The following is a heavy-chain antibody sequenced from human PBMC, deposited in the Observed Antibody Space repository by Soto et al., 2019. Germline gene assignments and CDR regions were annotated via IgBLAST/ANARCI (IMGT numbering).Heavy chain of an antibody. CDR2: IYHSGNT. J-gene: IGHJ4*02. Sequence: QVQLQESGPGLVKPSQTLSLTCTVSGGSVSSGGYYWSWIRQHPGKGLEWIGYIYHSGNTYLNPSLKTRVTISVDTSKNQFSLKLSPVTAADTAVYYCARVPRNGKNDDYSRYLDYWGQGTLVSVSS. CDR1: GGSVSSGGYY. V-gene: IGHV4-31*03. D-gene: IGHD4-17*01. CDR3: ARVPRNGKNDDYSRYLDY.